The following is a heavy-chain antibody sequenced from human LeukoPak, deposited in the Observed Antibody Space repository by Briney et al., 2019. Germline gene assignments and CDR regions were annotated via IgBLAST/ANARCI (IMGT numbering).Heavy chain of an antibody. CDR2: IYYSGST. J-gene: IGHJ6*03. D-gene: IGHD3-10*01. V-gene: IGHV4-59*01. CDR3: ARDWVGSGYPPDYYYYMDV. CDR1: GGSISSYY. Sequence: SETLSLTCTVSGGSISSYYWSWIRQPPGKGLEWIGYIYYSGSTNYNPSLKSRVTISVDTSKNQFSLKLSSVTAADTAVYYCARDWVGSGYPPDYYYYMDVWGKGTTVTVSS.